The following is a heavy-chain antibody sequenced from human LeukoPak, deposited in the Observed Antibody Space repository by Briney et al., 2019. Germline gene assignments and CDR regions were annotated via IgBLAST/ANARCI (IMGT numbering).Heavy chain of an antibody. CDR3: ARTTFGGNSGDAFDI. D-gene: IGHD4-23*01. J-gene: IGHJ3*02. CDR1: GYTFTSYF. V-gene: IGHV1-46*01. CDR2: INPSGGST. Sequence: ASVKVSCKASGYTFTSYFMHWVRQAPGQGLEWMGIINPSGGSTVYAQNFQDRFTMTSDTSTSTVYMELSSLRSEDTAVYYCARTTFGGNSGDAFDIWGQGTMVTVSS.